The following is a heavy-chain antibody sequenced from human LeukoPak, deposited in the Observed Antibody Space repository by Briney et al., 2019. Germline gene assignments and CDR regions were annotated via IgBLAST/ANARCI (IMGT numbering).Heavy chain of an antibody. CDR2: VSSDGGTK. J-gene: IGHJ4*02. CDR3: AKEYDSGGYGANFDY. Sequence: PGGSLRLSCTASKFTFSNYGMQWVRQAPGKGLGWVAVVSSDGGTKYYADSVKGRFTISRDNSKNTMYLQTNSLRAEDTAVYYCAKEYDSGGYGANFDYWGQGTLVTVSS. V-gene: IGHV3-30*18. D-gene: IGHD3-10*01. CDR1: KFTFSNYG.